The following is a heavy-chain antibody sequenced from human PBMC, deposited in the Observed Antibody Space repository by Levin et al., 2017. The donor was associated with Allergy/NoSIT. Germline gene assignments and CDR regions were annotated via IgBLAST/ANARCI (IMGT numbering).Heavy chain of an antibody. CDR1: GFFFSDYY. J-gene: IGHJ3*02. CDR3: ASPIALAGDDAFDI. V-gene: IGHV3-11*03. D-gene: IGHD6-19*01. CDR2: ISGRSSHT. Sequence: GESLKISCTASGFFFSDYYMSWVRQAPGKGLEWLSYISGRSSHTNYADSVRGRFTISRDNARNSLFLQMNSLRAEDTAVYFCASPIALAGDDAFDIWGQGTMVTVSS.